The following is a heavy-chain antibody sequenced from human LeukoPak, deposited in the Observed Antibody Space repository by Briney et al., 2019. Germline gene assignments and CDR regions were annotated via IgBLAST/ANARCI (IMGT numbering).Heavy chain of an antibody. D-gene: IGHD2-8*01. Sequence: GGSLRLSCTTPGFPFNFYSLPWVRQAPGKELNWASSSSSKGDYIFYADSVKGRFTISRDSSANSMYLQMNSLRAEDAAVYYCVRGMQPSLMRASGMSYWGQGTLVIVSS. V-gene: IGHV3-23*01. CDR2: SSSKGDYI. CDR1: GFPFNFYS. J-gene: IGHJ4*02. CDR3: VRGMQPSLMRASGMSY.